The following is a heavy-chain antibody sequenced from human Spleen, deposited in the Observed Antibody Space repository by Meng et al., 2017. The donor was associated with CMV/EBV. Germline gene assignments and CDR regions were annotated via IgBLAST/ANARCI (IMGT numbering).Heavy chain of an antibody. D-gene: IGHD2-2*01. CDR2: ITNTGGTT. J-gene: IGHJ4*02. V-gene: IGHV3-11*04. CDR1: GFIFNNYY. CDR3: ARGRYCSSTSCYYLYFDY. Sequence: GESLKISCVGSGFIFNNYYMSWVRQAPGKGLEWVSTITNTGGTTYYADSVKGRFTISRDNAKNSLYLQMNSLRAEDTAVYYCARGRYCSSTSCYYLYFDYWGQGTLVTVSS.